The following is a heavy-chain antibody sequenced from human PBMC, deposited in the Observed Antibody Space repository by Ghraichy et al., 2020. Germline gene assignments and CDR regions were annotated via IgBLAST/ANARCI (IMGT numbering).Heavy chain of an antibody. V-gene: IGHV3-7*03. CDR3: ARDGGASGSGDDH. CDR1: GFDFSNYW. J-gene: IGHJ4*02. D-gene: IGHD3-10*01. Sequence: GGSLRLSCAASGFDFSNYWMTWVRQPPGKGLEWVANIKQDGSDKYYVDSVKGRFTISRDNAKNSLYLQMNSLRVDDTAVYYCARDGGASGSGDDHWGQGDLVTVSP. CDR2: IKQDGSDK.